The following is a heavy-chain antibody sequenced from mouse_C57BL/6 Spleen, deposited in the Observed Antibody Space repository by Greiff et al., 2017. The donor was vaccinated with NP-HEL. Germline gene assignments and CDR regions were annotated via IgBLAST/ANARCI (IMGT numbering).Heavy chain of an antibody. Sequence: EVKLMESGPGLVKPSQSLSLTCSVTGYSITSGYYWNWIRQFPGNKLEWMGYISYDGSNNYNPSLKNRISITRDTSKNQFFLKLNSVTTEDTATYYCALLYFDYWGQGTTLTVSS. CDR3: ALLYFDY. V-gene: IGHV3-6*01. J-gene: IGHJ2*01. CDR1: GYSITSGYY. D-gene: IGHD2-10*01. CDR2: ISYDGSN.